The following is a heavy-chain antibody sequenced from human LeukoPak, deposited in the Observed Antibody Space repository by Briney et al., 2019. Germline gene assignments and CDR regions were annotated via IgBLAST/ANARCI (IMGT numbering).Heavy chain of an antibody. J-gene: IGHJ6*03. Sequence: ASVKFSCKASGYTFTSYGISWVRQAPRQGLEWMGWISAYNGNTNYAQKLQGRVTMTTDTSTSTAYMELRSLRSDDTAVYYCARASSSLYYYYYYMDVWGKGTTVTVSS. V-gene: IGHV1-18*01. CDR2: ISAYNGNT. D-gene: IGHD6-13*01. CDR1: GYTFTSYG. CDR3: ARASSSLYYYYYYMDV.